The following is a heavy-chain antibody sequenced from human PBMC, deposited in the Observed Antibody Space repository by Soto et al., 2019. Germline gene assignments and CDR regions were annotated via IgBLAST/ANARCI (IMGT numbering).Heavy chain of an antibody. V-gene: IGHV3-23*01. Sequence: GGSLRLSCAASGFTFTNYIMAWVRQAPGKGLQWVSTITAGGGSTYYAESVKGRFTISRDSSQNKVFLHMNSLRSEDTALYYCAKGSSSWYYLDSWGQGTPVTVSS. CDR2: ITAGGGST. CDR1: GFTFTNYI. J-gene: IGHJ4*02. CDR3: AKGSSSWYYLDS. D-gene: IGHD6-13*01.